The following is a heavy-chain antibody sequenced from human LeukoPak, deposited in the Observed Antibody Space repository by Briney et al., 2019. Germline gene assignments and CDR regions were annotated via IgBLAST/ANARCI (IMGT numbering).Heavy chain of an antibody. Sequence: GGSLRLSCAASGFTFSSYEMNWVRQAPGKGLEWVSYINSSGSTIYYADSVKGRFTISRDKAKNSLYLQMNSLRAEDTAVYYCAELGITMIGGVWGKGTTVTISS. V-gene: IGHV3-48*03. D-gene: IGHD3-10*02. CDR3: AELGITMIGGV. CDR1: GFTFSSYE. CDR2: INSSGSTI. J-gene: IGHJ6*04.